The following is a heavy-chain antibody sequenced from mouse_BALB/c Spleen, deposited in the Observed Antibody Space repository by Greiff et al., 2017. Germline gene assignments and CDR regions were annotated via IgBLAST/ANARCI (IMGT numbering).Heavy chain of an antibody. CDR1: GYTFTSYW. Sequence: QVQLQQPGAELVKPGASVKLSCKASGYTFTSYWMHWVKQRPGQGLEWIGEINPSNGRTNYNEKFKSKATLTVDKSSSTAYMQLSSLTSEDSAVYFCAKIRYYYPWKDYWGQGTLVTVSA. J-gene: IGHJ3*01. CDR3: AKIRYYYPWKDY. V-gene: IGHV1S81*02. D-gene: IGHD1-1*01. CDR2: INPSNGRT.